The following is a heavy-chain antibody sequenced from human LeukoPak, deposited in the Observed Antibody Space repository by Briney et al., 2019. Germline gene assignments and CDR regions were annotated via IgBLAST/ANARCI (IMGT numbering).Heavy chain of an antibody. Sequence: GGSLRLSCTASGLTFGGYAMSWVRQAPGKGLEWASSISAGSEDSYYADSVKGRFTISRDNSKSTLYLQMNSLRADDTAVYYCARTIAQYSNTWLYYYYGLDVWGQGTTVTVSS. CDR2: ISAGSEDS. J-gene: IGHJ6*02. D-gene: IGHD1-7*01. CDR3: ARTIAQYSNTWLYYYYGLDV. CDR1: GLTFGGYA. V-gene: IGHV3-23*01.